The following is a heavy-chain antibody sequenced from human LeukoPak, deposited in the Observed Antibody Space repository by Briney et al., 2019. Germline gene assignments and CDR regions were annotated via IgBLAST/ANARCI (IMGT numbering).Heavy chain of an antibody. CDR2: IGVTGDT. V-gene: IGHV3-13*01. CDR3: TREFCGSRAACAGGFYYDV. Sequence: GGSLRLSCAASGFTFSSYDFHWVRQVPGKGLEWVSAIGVTGDTYYADSVKGRFTISRENAANSLYLQMHSLRAGDTALYYRTREFCGSRAACAGGFYYDVWGRGTLVTVSS. J-gene: IGHJ2*01. CDR1: GFTFSSYD. D-gene: IGHD2-15*01.